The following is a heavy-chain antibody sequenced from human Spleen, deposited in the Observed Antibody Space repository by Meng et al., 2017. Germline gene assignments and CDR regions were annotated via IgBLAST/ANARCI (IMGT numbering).Heavy chain of an antibody. CDR2: INHSGST. V-gene: IGHV4-34*01. CDR3: ARGPTTMAHDFDY. J-gene: IGHJ4*02. Sequence: QVRRPEVGAGVSKPPVTLSPTCVVLGGSFSDYYWSWIRQPPGKGLEWIGEINHSGSTNYNPSLESRATISVDTSQNNLSLKLSSVTAADSAVYYCARGPTTMAHDFDYWGQGTLVTVSS. CDR1: GGSFSDYY. D-gene: IGHD4-11*01.